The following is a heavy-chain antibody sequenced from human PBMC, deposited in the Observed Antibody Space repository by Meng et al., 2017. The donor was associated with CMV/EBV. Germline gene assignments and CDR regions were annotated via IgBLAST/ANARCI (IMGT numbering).Heavy chain of an antibody. D-gene: IGHD2-2*01. Sequence: QLHTQWPGPVLRKPSDTLSLTCTVSGGSISSSGYYWGWIRQPPGKGLEWIGSIYYSGSTYYNPSLKSRVTISVDTSKNQFSLKLSSVTAADTAVYYCARDLSNPLVVPVAYNWFDPWGQGTLVTVSS. CDR2: IYYSGST. CDR3: ARDLSNPLVVPVAYNWFDP. CDR1: GGSISSSGYY. V-gene: IGHV4-39*07. J-gene: IGHJ5*02.